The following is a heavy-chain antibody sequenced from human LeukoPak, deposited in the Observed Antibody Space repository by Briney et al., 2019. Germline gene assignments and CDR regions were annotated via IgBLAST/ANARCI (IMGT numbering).Heavy chain of an antibody. CDR1: GGSISSGGYS. CDR2: IYPSGST. J-gene: IGHJ4*02. V-gene: IGHV4-30-2*01. Sequence: SETLSLTCAVSGGSISSGGYSWSWIRQPPGKGLEWIGYIYPSGSTYYNPSLKSRVTISVDRSKNQFSLKLSSVTAADTAVYYCARTSYYDSSGYYFDYWGQGTLVTVSS. D-gene: IGHD3-22*01. CDR3: ARTSYYDSSGYYFDY.